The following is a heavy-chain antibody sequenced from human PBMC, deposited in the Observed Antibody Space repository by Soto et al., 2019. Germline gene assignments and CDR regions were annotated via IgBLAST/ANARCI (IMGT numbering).Heavy chain of an antibody. J-gene: IGHJ4*02. D-gene: IGHD6-13*01. V-gene: IGHV3-21*01. Sequence: EVQLVESGGGLVKPGGSLRLSCAASGFTFSSYSMNWVRQAPGKGLEWVSSISSSSSYIYYADSVKGRFTISRDNAKNSLYLQMNSLRAEDTAVYYCASAPMAAAGTLFDYWGKGTLVTVYS. CDR1: GFTFSSYS. CDR3: ASAPMAAAGTLFDY. CDR2: ISSSSSYI.